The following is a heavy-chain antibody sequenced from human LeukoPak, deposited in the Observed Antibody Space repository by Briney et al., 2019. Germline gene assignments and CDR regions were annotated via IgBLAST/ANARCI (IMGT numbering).Heavy chain of an antibody. CDR2: INHSGST. D-gene: IGHD3-10*01. V-gene: IGHV4-34*01. Sequence: SETLSLTCAVYGGSFSGYYWSWIRQPPGKGLEWIGEINHSGSTNYNPSLKSRVTISVDTSKNQFSLKLNSVTAADTAVYYCARAEYFLVRGITNFLGYDYWGKGTTVTISS. J-gene: IGHJ6*04. CDR1: GGSFSGYY. CDR3: ARAEYFLVRGITNFLGYDY.